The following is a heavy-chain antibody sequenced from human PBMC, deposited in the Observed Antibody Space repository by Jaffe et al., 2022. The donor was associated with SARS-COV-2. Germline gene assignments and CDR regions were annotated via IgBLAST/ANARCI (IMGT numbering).Heavy chain of an antibody. J-gene: IGHJ3*02. CDR2: IYTSGST. CDR3: ARATDGMATISHAFDI. V-gene: IGHV4-61*02. Sequence: QVQLQESGPGLVKPSQTLSLTCTVSGGSISSGSYYWSWIRQPAGKGLEWIGRIYTSGSTNYNPSLKSRVTISVDTSKNQFSLKLSSVTAADTAVYYCARATDGMATISHAFDIWGQGTMVTVSS. D-gene: IGHD5-12*01. CDR1: GGSISSGSYY.